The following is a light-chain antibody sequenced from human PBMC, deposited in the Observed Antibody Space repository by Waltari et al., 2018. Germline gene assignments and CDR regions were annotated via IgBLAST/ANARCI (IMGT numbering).Light chain of an antibody. CDR2: GAS. CDR3: QHYVRLPAT. J-gene: IGKJ1*01. V-gene: IGKV3-20*01. CDR1: QSVSRA. Sequence: EIVLTPSPGSLSSSPGDRVTLSCRASQSVSRALAWYQQKPGQAPRILIFGASNRATGIPDRFSGSGSETDFSLTISRLEPEDFAVYYCQHYVRLPATFGRGTKVEIK.